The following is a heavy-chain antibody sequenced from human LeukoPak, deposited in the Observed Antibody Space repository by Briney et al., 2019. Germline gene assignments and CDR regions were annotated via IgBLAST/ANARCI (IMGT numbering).Heavy chain of an antibody. CDR1: GGSISSYY. D-gene: IGHD3-22*01. CDR2: IYNTGST. J-gene: IGHJ4*02. V-gene: IGHV4-59*08. CDR3: ARHADSSGYYHNFDY. Sequence: PSETLSLTCTVSGGSISSYYWNWIRQPPGKGLEWIGYIYNTGSTNYNPSLKSRVTMSVDTSKNQFSLKLSSVTAADTAVYYCARHADSSGYYHNFDYWGQGTLVTVSS.